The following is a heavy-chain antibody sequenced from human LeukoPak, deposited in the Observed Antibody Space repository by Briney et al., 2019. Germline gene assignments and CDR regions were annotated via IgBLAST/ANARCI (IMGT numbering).Heavy chain of an antibody. V-gene: IGHV1-69*05. CDR1: GGTFSSYA. Sequence: SVKVSCKASGGTFSSYAISWVRQAPGQGLEWMGRIIPIFGTANYAQKFQGRVTITTDESTSTAYMELSSLRSEDTAVYYCARGYDYVWGSYRYPRDYWGQGTLVTVSS. CDR3: ARGYDYVWGSYRYPRDY. J-gene: IGHJ4*02. CDR2: IIPIFGTA. D-gene: IGHD3-16*02.